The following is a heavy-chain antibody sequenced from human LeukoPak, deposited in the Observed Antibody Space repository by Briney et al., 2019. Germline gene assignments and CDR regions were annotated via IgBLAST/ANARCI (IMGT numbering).Heavy chain of an antibody. CDR2: MNPNSGNT. Sequence: VASVKVSCKASGYTFTSYDINWVRQATGQGLEWMGWMNPNSGNTGYAQKFQGRVTITRNTSISTAYMELSSLRSEDTAVCYCARGPLYYYYYYYMDVWGKGTTVTVSS. CDR1: GYTFTSYD. J-gene: IGHJ6*03. CDR3: ARGPLYYYYYYYMDV. V-gene: IGHV1-8*03.